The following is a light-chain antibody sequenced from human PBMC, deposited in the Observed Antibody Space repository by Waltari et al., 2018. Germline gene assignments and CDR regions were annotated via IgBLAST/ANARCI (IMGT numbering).Light chain of an antibody. CDR1: SGHSNYV. CDR3: QTWDSGIVV. Sequence: QLVLTQSPSASASLGASVKITCTLSSGHSNYVIAWHQQQPGRGPRYLMRLNSDGSHTKGDGSPDRFSGSSSGTERFLIISSLQSEDEADYYCQTWDSGIVVFGGGTKLTVL. CDR2: LNSDGSH. J-gene: IGLJ2*01. V-gene: IGLV4-69*02.